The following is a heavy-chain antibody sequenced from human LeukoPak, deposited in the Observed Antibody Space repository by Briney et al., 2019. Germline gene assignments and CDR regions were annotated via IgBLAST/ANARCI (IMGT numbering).Heavy chain of an antibody. J-gene: IGHJ4*02. CDR2: ITTSSSYI. CDR3: ARIPGGSYYPDY. CDR1: GFSFSSYN. D-gene: IGHD1-26*01. Sequence: GGSLRLSCAASGFSFSSYNMNWVRQAPGKGLEWVSFITTSSSYIYYADSMKGRFTISRDNAKNSLFLQMNGLRVEDTAVYYCARIPGGSYYPDYWGQGTLVTVSS. V-gene: IGHV3-21*01.